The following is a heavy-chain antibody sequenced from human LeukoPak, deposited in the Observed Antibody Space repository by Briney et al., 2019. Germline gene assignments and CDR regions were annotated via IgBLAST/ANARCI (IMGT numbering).Heavy chain of an antibody. CDR1: GGSFSGYF. CDR2: ITHSGNT. J-gene: IGHJ2*01. D-gene: IGHD6-19*01. V-gene: IGHV4-34*01. Sequence: SETLSLTCAVHGGSFSGYFWSWVRQPPGKGLEGIGEITHSGNTNYNSSLKSRVTISVDTSNNQFSLKLNSVTAADTSVYYCARRIGYSSAWPHWYFDLWGRGTLVTVSS. CDR3: ARRIGYSSAWPHWYFDL.